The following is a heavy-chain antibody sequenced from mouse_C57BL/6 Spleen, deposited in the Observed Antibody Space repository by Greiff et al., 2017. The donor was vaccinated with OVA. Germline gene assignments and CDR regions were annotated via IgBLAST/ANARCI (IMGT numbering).Heavy chain of an antibody. J-gene: IGHJ2*01. CDR2: ISSVGSYT. Sequence: EVMLVESGGDLVKPGGSLKLSCAASGFTFSSYGMSWVRQTPDKRLEWVATISSVGSYTYYPDSVKGRFTISRDNAKNTLYLQMSSLKSEDTAMYYCARHRGNYLYYFDYWGQGTTLTVSS. CDR3: ARHRGNYLYYFDY. CDR1: GFTFSSYG. D-gene: IGHD2-1*01. V-gene: IGHV5-6*01.